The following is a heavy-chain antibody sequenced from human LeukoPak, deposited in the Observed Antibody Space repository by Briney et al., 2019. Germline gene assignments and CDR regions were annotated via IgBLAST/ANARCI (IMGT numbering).Heavy chain of an antibody. Sequence: GGSLRLSCEASGFTFDSYSMNWVRQAPGKGLEWVSSISGSGSSIYYADSVKGRFTISRDNAKNSLYLQMNSLRAEDTAVYYCVRDPDHLRGVHFDYWGQGILVTVSS. V-gene: IGHV3-21*01. D-gene: IGHD3-10*01. CDR1: GFTFDSYS. CDR3: VRDPDHLRGVHFDY. CDR2: ISGSGSSI. J-gene: IGHJ4*02.